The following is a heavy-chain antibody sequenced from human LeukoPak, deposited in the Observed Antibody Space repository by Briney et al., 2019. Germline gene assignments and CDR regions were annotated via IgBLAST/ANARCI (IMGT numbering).Heavy chain of an antibody. CDR3: ASGGGSYRYYFDY. V-gene: IGHV4-59*01. CDR2: IYYSGST. CDR1: GGSISSYY. J-gene: IGHJ4*02. D-gene: IGHD1-26*01. Sequence: SETPSLTCTVSGGSISSYYWSWIRRPPGKGLEWIGYIYYSGSTNYNPSLKSRVTISVDTSKNQFSLKLSSVTAADTAVYYCASGGGSYRYYFDYWGQGTLVTVSS.